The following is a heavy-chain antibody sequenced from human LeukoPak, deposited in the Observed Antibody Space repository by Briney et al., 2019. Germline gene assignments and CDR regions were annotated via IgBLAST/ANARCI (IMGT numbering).Heavy chain of an antibody. J-gene: IGHJ4*02. CDR2: ISGSGGST. Sequence: GGSLRLSCAASGFTFSSYAMSWVRQAPGKGLEWVSAISGSGGSTYYADSVKGRFTISGDNSKNTLYLQMNSLRAEDTAVYYCAKDRSSYSSSSGDYWGQGTLVTVSS. D-gene: IGHD6-6*01. CDR3: AKDRSSYSSSSGDY. V-gene: IGHV3-23*01. CDR1: GFTFSSYA.